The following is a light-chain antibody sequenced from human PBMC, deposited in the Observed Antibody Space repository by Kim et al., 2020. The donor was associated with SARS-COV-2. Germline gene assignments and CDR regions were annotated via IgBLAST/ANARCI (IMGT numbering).Light chain of an antibody. J-gene: IGKJ1*01. Sequence: PGETATLSCRASQYFSSSYLVWYQQKPGQAPRLLIYDASSRATGIPDRFSGSVSGTDFTLTISRLEPEDFAVYYCQQYGGSPTFGQGTKVDIK. CDR1: QYFSSSY. CDR3: QQYGGSPT. CDR2: DAS. V-gene: IGKV3-20*01.